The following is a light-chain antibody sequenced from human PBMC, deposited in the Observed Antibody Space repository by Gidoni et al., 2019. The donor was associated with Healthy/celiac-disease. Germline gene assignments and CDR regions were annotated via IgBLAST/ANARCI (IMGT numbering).Light chain of an antibody. J-gene: IGKJ1*01. V-gene: IGKV3-20*01. CDR2: GAS. Sequence: EFVLTQSPGTRSLSPGERATPSCRASQSVSSCYLAWYQQNPDQTPRLLIYGASSRATGIPDRFSGSGSGTDFTLTISILEPEDFAVYYCQQYGSSPTFGQGTKVEIK. CDR1: QSVSSCY. CDR3: QQYGSSPT.